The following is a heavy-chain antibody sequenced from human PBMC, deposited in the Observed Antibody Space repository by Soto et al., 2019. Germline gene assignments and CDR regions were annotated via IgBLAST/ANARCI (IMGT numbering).Heavy chain of an antibody. D-gene: IGHD1-26*01. CDR2: VNPDGSTT. CDR3: AKVASGSYDWFDP. J-gene: IGHJ5*02. V-gene: IGHV3-74*01. CDR1: KFSFSGYW. Sequence: EVQLVESGGGLVQPGGSLRLSCAASKFSFSGYWMHWVRQAPGKGWMWVSRVNPDGSTTTYADSVNGRFTISRENAKNTVFLQMTSLRADDTAVYYCAKVASGSYDWFDPWGQGTLVTVSS.